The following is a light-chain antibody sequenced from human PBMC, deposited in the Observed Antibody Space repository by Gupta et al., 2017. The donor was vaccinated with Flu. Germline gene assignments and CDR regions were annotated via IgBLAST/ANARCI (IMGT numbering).Light chain of an antibody. V-gene: IGLV1-51*02. CDR1: SSTVGNNY. J-gene: IGLJ3*02. CDR3: GTGDSSRTVWV. Sequence: KVTISCSGSSSTVGNNYVFCHQQRPGPAPNLLIYDNDKRPSVIPDGFSGSKSGTSATLPTTGLQTGDEADYYCGTGDSSRTVWVFGGGTKLTVL. CDR2: DND.